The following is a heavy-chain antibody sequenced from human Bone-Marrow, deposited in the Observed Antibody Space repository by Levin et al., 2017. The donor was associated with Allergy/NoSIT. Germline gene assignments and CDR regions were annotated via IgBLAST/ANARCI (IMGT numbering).Heavy chain of an antibody. CDR1: GFSFSNYG. V-gene: IGHV3-33*01. CDR2: IWHDGSIK. D-gene: IGHD3-10*01. CDR3: AREALGVSGY. Sequence: GESLKISCVGSGFSFSNYGIQWVRQAPGKGLEWVSVIWHDGSIKQYADLVKGRFSISRDNSKNMVHLVMNSLRVEDTAVYFCAREALGVSGYWGEGTVVIVSS. J-gene: IGHJ4*02.